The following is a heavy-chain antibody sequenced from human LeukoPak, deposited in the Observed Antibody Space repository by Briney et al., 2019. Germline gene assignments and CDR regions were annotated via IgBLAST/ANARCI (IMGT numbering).Heavy chain of an antibody. CDR2: IYHSGST. V-gene: IGHV4-30-2*01. CDR1: GGSISSGGYS. Sequence: PQTLSLTCAVSGGSISSGGYSWSWIRQPPGKGLEWIGYIYHSGSTYYNPSLKSRVTISVDRSKNQFSLKLSSVTAADTAVYYCARQHGSSSWYPYFDYWGQGTLVTVSS. CDR3: ARQHGSSSWYPYFDY. J-gene: IGHJ4*02. D-gene: IGHD6-13*01.